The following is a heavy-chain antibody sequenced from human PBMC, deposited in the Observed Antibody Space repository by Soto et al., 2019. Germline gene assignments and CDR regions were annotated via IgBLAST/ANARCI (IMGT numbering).Heavy chain of an antibody. D-gene: IGHD1-1*01. J-gene: IGHJ4*02. CDR2: IFPGDSDT. V-gene: IGHV5-51*01. CDR3: ALGTHGNIYYDY. CDR1: GYSFTNYW. Sequence: PGESLKISCKGSGYSFTNYWIGWVRQKPGKGLEWMGTIFPGDSDTRYTPSFQDQVTISAAKSIDTAYLQWSSLRASDTAMFYCALGTHGNIYYDYLGQGTLVTVSS.